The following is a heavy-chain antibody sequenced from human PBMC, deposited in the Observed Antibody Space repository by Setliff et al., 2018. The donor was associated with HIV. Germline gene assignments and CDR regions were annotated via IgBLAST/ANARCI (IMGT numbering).Heavy chain of an antibody. D-gene: IGHD3-10*01. Sequence: SETLSLTCGVYGGSFSGYYWSWIRQPPGKGLEWIGYIYYSGSTNYNPSLKSRVTISVDTSKNQFSLKLSSVTAADTAVYYCARSPSGYGSGSYYHYYYYGMDVWGQGTTVTVSS. V-gene: IGHV4-59*01. J-gene: IGHJ6*02. CDR1: GGSFSGYY. CDR2: IYYSGST. CDR3: ARSPSGYGSGSYYHYYYYGMDV.